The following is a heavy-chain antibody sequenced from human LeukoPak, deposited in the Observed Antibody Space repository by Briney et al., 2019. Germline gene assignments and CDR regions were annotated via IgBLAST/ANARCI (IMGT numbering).Heavy chain of an antibody. CDR3: ARDLPYSSGWHYFDY. CDR1: GGSISSYY. J-gene: IGHJ4*02. D-gene: IGHD6-19*01. CDR2: IYYSGST. V-gene: IGHV4-59*01. Sequence: PSETLSLTCTVSGGSISSYYWSWIRQPPGKGLEWIGYIYYSGSTNYNPSLKSRVTISVDTSKNRFSLKLSSVTAADTAVYYCARDLPYSSGWHYFDYWGQGTLVTVSS.